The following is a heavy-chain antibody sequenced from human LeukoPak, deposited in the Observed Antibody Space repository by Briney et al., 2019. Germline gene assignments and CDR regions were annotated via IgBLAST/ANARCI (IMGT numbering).Heavy chain of an antibody. CDR2: INPKNGGR. CDR1: GYTFTGYY. J-gene: IGHJ4*02. Sequence: ASVKVSCKASGYTFTGYYMHWVRQAPGQGLEWMGWINPKNGGRSYAQKFQARVTMTTDTSTNTAYMELSSLRFDDTAVYYCASRDAPGFDYWGQGTLVTVSS. V-gene: IGHV1-2*02. CDR3: ASRDAPGFDY.